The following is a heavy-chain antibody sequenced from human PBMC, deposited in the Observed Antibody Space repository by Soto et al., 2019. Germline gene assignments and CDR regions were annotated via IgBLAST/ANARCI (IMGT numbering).Heavy chain of an antibody. Sequence: QVQLQESGPGLVKSSETLSLTCTVSGGSSSSDYWSWIRQPAGKGLEWIGRIFSDGDTKYNPSLTSRVTMSIDTSKKQLSLRLSSVTAADTAVYYCTREARGGYSGIFNNWGQGTLVTVSS. CDR3: TREARGGYSGIFNN. CDR1: GGSSSSDY. J-gene: IGHJ4*02. CDR2: IFSDGDT. D-gene: IGHD5-12*01. V-gene: IGHV4-4*07.